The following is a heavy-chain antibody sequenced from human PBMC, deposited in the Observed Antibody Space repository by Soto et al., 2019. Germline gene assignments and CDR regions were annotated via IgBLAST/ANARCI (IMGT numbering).Heavy chain of an antibody. CDR3: ASVAI. CDR2: IKQDGTEK. CDR1: GFTFSNYW. V-gene: IGHV3-7*01. J-gene: IGHJ4*02. Sequence: EVQLVESGGCLVQPGGSLRLSCAASGFTFSNYWMSWVRQAPGKGLEWVANIKQDGTEKNYVDSVRGRFTISRNNAKNPLDLQMNSLTAEDTAVYYCASVAIWGQGTLVTVSS. D-gene: IGHD5-12*01.